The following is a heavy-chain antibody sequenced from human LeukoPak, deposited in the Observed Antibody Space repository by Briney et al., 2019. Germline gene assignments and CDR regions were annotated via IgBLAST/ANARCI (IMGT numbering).Heavy chain of an antibody. CDR3: ARARAMAPFDY. CDR2: IYTSGST. V-gene: IGHV4-4*09. D-gene: IGHD5-18*01. CDR1: GGSISSYY. Sequence: SETLSLTCTVSGGSISSYYWSWIRQPPGKGLEWIGYIYTSGSTYYNPSLKSRVTISVDTSKNQFSLKLSSVTAADTAVYYCARARAMAPFDYWGQGTLVTVSP. J-gene: IGHJ4*02.